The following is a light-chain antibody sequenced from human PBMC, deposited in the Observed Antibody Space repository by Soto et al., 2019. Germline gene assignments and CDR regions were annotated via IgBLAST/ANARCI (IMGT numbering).Light chain of an antibody. J-gene: IGKJ1*01. CDR1: QSVSSN. V-gene: IGKV3-15*01. CDR3: QQYNNWPPT. CDR2: GAS. Sequence: EIVMTQSPATLSVSPGERATLSCMASQSVSSNLAWHQQKPGQAPRLLIYGASTRATGIPARFSGSGSGTEFTLTISSLQSEDFAVYYCQQYNNWPPTFGQGTKVDIK.